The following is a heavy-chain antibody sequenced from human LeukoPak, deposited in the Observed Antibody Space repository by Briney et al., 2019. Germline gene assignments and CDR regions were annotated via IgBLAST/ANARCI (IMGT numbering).Heavy chain of an antibody. D-gene: IGHD4-11*01. CDR1: GYTFTSYD. CDR2: MNPNSGNT. V-gene: IGHV1-8*01. Sequence: GASVTVSCKASGYTFTSYDINWVRQATGQGLEWMGWMNPNSGNTGYAQKFQGRVTMTRNTSISTAYMELSSLRSEDTAVYYCARGRRMRLPYDAFDIWGQGTMVTVSS. J-gene: IGHJ3*02. CDR3: ARGRRMRLPYDAFDI.